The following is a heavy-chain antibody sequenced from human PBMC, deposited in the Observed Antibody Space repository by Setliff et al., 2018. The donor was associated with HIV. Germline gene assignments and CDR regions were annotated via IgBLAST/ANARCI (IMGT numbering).Heavy chain of an antibody. V-gene: IGHV4-39*07. CDR1: GGSFIGSSFQ. CDR3: ARGPPFAY. Sequence: PSVTLSLTCTVSGGSFIGSSFQSTWIRQTPGKGLEWIADIAYSGTTMYTNYNPSLESRVIISEDTSRDQFFLKLTSVTADDTGIYYCARGPPFAYWGQGLLVTVSS. J-gene: IGHJ4*02. CDR2: IAYSGTTMYT.